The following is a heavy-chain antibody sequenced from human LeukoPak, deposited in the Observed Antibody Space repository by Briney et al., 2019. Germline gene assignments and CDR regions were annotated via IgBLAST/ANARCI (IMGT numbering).Heavy chain of an antibody. V-gene: IGHV3-30*02. CDR3: ATRNYDSSGYYRSFDY. D-gene: IGHD3-22*01. Sequence: GGSLRLSCAPSGFTFTYYGIHWVRQAPGKGLQWVAFIRYDGSDKYYADSVKGRFTISRDNSKNTLYLQMNSLRAEDTAVYYCATRNYDSSGYYRSFDYWGQGTLVTVSS. CDR2: IRYDGSDK. J-gene: IGHJ4*02. CDR1: GFTFTYYG.